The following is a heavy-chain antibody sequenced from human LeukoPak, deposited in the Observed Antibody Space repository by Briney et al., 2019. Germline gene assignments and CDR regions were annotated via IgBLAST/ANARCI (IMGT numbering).Heavy chain of an antibody. J-gene: IGHJ6*02. Sequence: GASVKVSCKASGYTFTSYGISWVRQAPGQGLEWMGWISAYNGNTNYAQKLQGRVTMTTDTSTSTAYMELRSLRSDDTAVYYCASSSKGGEEHGMDVWGQGTTVTVSS. CDR3: ASSSKGGEEHGMDV. CDR1: GYTFTSYG. D-gene: IGHD2-21*01. CDR2: ISAYNGNT. V-gene: IGHV1-18*01.